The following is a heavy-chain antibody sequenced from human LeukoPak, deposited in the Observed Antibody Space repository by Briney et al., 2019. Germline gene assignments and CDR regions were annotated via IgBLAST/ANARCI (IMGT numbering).Heavy chain of an antibody. CDR2: IIPILGIA. D-gene: IGHD5-24*01. CDR1: GGTFSSYA. J-gene: IGHJ4*02. Sequence: SVKVSCKASGGTFSSYAISWVRQAPGQGLEWMGRIIPILGIANYAQKFQGRVTITTDESTSTAYMELSSLRSEDTAVYYCARELLTRRDGYKYYFDYWGQGTLVTVSS. CDR3: ARELLTRRDGYKYYFDY. V-gene: IGHV1-69*04.